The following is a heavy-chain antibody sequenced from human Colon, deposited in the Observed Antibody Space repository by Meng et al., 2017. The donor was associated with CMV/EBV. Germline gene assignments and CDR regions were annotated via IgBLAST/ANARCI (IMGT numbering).Heavy chain of an antibody. CDR1: GYTFTNYG. Sequence: QVQLVQAGAEVKKPGASVKVSCNASGYTFTNYGISWVRQAPGQGLEWMGWISAYTGDTYYAQKFQGRVTMTTDTSTSTAYMELRSLRSDDTAVYYCVRESQSGSYIYLQHWGQGTLVTVSS. V-gene: IGHV1-18*01. CDR3: VRESQSGSYIYLQH. J-gene: IGHJ1*01. D-gene: IGHD1-26*01. CDR2: ISAYTGDT.